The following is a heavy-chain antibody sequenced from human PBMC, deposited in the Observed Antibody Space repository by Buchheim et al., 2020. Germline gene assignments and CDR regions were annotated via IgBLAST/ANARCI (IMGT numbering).Heavy chain of an antibody. CDR1: GFTFDDYA. J-gene: IGHJ6*02. CDR2: ISWDGGST. CDR3: AKVGYKAPDYFGMDV. D-gene: IGHD3-10*01. V-gene: IGHV3-43D*04. Sequence: EVQLVESGGVVVQPGGSLRLSCAASGFTFDDYAMHWVRQAPGKGLEWVSLISWDGGSTYYADSVKGRFSLSRDNSKNSLYLQMNSLRAEDTALYYCAKVGYKAPDYFGMDVWDQGTT.